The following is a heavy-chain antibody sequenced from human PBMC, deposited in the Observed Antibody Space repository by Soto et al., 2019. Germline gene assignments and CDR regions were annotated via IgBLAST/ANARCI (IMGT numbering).Heavy chain of an antibody. CDR2: ISSSSSTI. Sequence: EVQVVESEGGLVQPGRSLRLSCAASGFTFSSNSMNWVRQAPGKGLEWISYISSSSSTIYADSVKGRFTISRDNAKNSLYLQMNSLRDEDTAVYYCARVIWSGHLASDLWGQGTLVTVSS. CDR1: GFTFSSNS. CDR3: ARVIWSGHLASDL. J-gene: IGHJ5*02. V-gene: IGHV3-48*02. D-gene: IGHD3-3*01.